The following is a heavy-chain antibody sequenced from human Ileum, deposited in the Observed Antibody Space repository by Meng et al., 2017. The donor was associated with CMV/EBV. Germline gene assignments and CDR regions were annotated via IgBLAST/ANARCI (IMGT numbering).Heavy chain of an antibody. CDR2: INSDSSYI. CDR1: GFTFSSYS. D-gene: IGHD3-10*01. Sequence: GGSLRLSCAASGFTFSSYSMNWVRQAPGKGLEWVSSINSDSSYIHYADSVKGRFTVSRDNAMNSLYLQMNSLRVEDTAVYYCAREDPMAIPGSDLWVFWDHWGQGTLVTVSS. CDR3: AREDPMAIPGSDLWVFWDH. J-gene: IGHJ4*02. V-gene: IGHV3-21*01.